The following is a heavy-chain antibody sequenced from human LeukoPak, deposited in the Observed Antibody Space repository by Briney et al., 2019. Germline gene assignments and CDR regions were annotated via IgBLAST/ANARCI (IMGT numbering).Heavy chain of an antibody. D-gene: IGHD6-6*01. CDR3: ARVGIAARPGSYYYYYMDV. Sequence: TLSLTCTVSGGSISSYYWSWIRQPPGKGLEWIGYIYYSGSTNYNPSLKSRVTISVDTSKNQFSLKLSSVTAAATAVYYCARVGIAARPGSYYYYYMDVWGKGTTVTVSS. CDR1: GGSISSYY. V-gene: IGHV4-59*01. CDR2: IYYSGST. J-gene: IGHJ6*03.